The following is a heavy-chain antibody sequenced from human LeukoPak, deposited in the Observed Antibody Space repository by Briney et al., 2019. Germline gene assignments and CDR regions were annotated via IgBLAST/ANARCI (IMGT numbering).Heavy chain of an antibody. CDR1: GYSISSGYY. Sequence: PSETLSLTCTVSGYSISSGYYWGWIRQPPGKGLEWIGSIYHSGSTYYNPSLKSRVTISVDTSKNQFSLKLSSVTAADTAVYYCARVITYYYDSSGYNSPYYYYYYMDVWGKGTTVTISS. V-gene: IGHV4-38-2*02. CDR2: IYHSGST. D-gene: IGHD3-22*01. CDR3: ARVITYYYDSSGYNSPYYYYYYMDV. J-gene: IGHJ6*03.